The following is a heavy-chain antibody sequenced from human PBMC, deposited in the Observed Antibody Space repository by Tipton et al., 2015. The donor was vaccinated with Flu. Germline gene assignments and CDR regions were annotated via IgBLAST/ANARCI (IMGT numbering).Heavy chain of an antibody. CDR3: ARGDDY. J-gene: IGHJ4*02. CDR1: GGSFSGYY. V-gene: IGHV4-34*01. CDR2: INHSGST. Sequence: TLSLTCAVYGGSFSGYYWSWIRQPPGKGLEWIGEINHSGSTNYNPSLKSRVTISVDTSKNQFSLKLSSVTAADTAVYYCARGDDYWGQGTLVTVSS.